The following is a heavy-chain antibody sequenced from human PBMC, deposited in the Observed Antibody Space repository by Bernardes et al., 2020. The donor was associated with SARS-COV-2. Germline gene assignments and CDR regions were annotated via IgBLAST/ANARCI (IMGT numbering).Heavy chain of an antibody. CDR1: GFTFSSYW. D-gene: IGHD2-2*01. CDR2: INSDGSST. J-gene: IGHJ5*02. Sequence: GGSLRLSCAASGFTFSSYWMHWVRQAPGKGLVWVSRINSDGSSTSYADSVKGRFTISRDNAKNTLYLQMNSLRAEDTAVYYCARLYCSSTSCWDNWFDPWGQGTLVTVSS. V-gene: IGHV3-74*01. CDR3: ARLYCSSTSCWDNWFDP.